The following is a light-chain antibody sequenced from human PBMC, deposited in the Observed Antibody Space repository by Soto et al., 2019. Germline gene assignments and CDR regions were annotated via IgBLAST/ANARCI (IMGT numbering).Light chain of an antibody. Sequence: DIQMTQSPSSLSASLGDRVTITCRASQSINNYLNWYQQEEGKASKLLIYAATSLQSGVPSRFSGSGSGTEFTLTISSLQPGDFATYYCQQSYKSPYTFGLGTKLEIK. J-gene: IGKJ2*01. CDR3: QQSYKSPYT. V-gene: IGKV1-39*01. CDR2: AAT. CDR1: QSINNY.